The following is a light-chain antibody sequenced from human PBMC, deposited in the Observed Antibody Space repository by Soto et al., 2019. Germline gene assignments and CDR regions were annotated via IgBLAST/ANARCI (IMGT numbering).Light chain of an antibody. Sequence: DIQMTQSPSTLSASVGDRVTITCRASQRISSWLAWYQQKPGKAPNLLIYKASSLESGVPSRFSGSGSGTEFTLTISSLQPDDFATYHCQQYNSYPWTFGQGTKVEIK. J-gene: IGKJ1*01. CDR3: QQYNSYPWT. V-gene: IGKV1-5*03. CDR2: KAS. CDR1: QRISSW.